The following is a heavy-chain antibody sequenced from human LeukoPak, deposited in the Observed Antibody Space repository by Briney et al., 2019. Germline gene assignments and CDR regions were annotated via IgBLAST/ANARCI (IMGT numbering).Heavy chain of an antibody. CDR2: INPSGGST. D-gene: IGHD2-2*01. CDR1: GYTFTSYY. V-gene: IGHV1-46*01. CDR3: ARDLGDIVVVPAAILGLGLDY. J-gene: IGHJ4*02. Sequence: GASVKVSCKASGYTFTSYYMHWVRQAPGQGLEWMGIINPSGGSTSYAQKFQGRVTMTRDTSTSTVYMELSSLRSEDTAVYYCARDLGDIVVVPAAILGLGLDYWGQGTLVTVSS.